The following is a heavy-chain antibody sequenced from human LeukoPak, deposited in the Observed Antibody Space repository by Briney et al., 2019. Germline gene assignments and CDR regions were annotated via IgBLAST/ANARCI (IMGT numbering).Heavy chain of an antibody. Sequence: SVKVSCKASGGTFSSYAISWVRQAPGQGLEWMGGIIPIFGTANYAQKFQGRVTITADESTSTAYMELSSLRSEDTAVYYCARVRSIAAAGTGPYYFDYWGQGTLVTVSS. J-gene: IGHJ4*02. V-gene: IGHV1-69*01. CDR1: GGTFSSYA. CDR2: IIPIFGTA. D-gene: IGHD6-13*01. CDR3: ARVRSIAAAGTGPYYFDY.